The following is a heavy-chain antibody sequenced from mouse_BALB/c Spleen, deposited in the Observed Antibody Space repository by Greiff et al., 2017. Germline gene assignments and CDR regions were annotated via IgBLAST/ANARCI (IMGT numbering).Heavy chain of an antibody. CDR2: ISSGSSTI. D-gene: IGHD1-1*01. Sequence: EVQGVESGGGLVQPGGSRKLSCAASGFTFSSFGMHWVRQAPEKGLEWVAYISSGSSTIYYADTVKGRFTISRDNPKNTLFLQMTSLRSEDTAMYYCARGDYDGSSYTDYWGQGTTLTVSS. CDR3: ARGDYDGSSYTDY. J-gene: IGHJ2*01. CDR1: GFTFSSFG. V-gene: IGHV5-17*02.